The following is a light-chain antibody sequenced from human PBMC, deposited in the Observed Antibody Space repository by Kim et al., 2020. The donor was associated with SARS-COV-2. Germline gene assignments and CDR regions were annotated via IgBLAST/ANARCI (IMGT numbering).Light chain of an antibody. Sequence: LSPGDRVTLSCRASQTVSSSYLAWYQQKPGQAPRLLIYAASSRATGTPDRFSGSGSGTDFTLTISRLEPEDFAVYYCQQYDNLITFGQGTRLEIK. CDR1: QTVSSSY. CDR3: QQYDNLIT. J-gene: IGKJ5*01. CDR2: AAS. V-gene: IGKV3-20*01.